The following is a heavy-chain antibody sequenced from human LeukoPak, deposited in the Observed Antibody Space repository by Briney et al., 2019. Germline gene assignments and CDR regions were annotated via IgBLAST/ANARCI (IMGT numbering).Heavy chain of an antibody. V-gene: IGHV3-23*01. CDR2: IIAGGDNT. Sequence: GGSLRLSCAASGFTFSSYAMTWVRQAPGKGLEWVSSIIAGGDNTYYADSVKGRFTISRDNSKNTLYLQMNSLRAEDTAVYYCAKNRLGSTYSGSSLGGQGTLVTVSS. J-gene: IGHJ4*02. CDR1: GFTFSSYA. D-gene: IGHD6-6*01. CDR3: AKNRLGSTYSGSSL.